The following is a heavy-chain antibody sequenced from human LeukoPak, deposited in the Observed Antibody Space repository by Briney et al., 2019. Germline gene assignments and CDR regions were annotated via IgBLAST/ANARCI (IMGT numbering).Heavy chain of an antibody. CDR1: GGTFSSYA. V-gene: IGHV1-69*13. Sequence: SVNVSCTASGGTFSSYAISWVRQAPGQGPEWMGGIIPIFGTANYAQKFQGRVTITADESTSTAYMELSSLRSEDTAVYYCASEYYYGSGSYYKESYYYGMDVWGKGTTVTVSS. CDR2: IIPIFGTA. D-gene: IGHD3-10*01. CDR3: ASEYYYGSGSYYKESYYYGMDV. J-gene: IGHJ6*04.